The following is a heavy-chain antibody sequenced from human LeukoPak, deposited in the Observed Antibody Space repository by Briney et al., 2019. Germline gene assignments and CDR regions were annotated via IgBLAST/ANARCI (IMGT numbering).Heavy chain of an antibody. Sequence: GGSLRLSCAGSGFTFSRDAMNWVRQAPGKGLEWVSSINSRSTHTAYADSVKGRFTISRDNGNNSLFLQMNSLGVNDTAIYFCPRGGGSFSYWGQGVRVTVSS. CDR1: GFTFSRDA. J-gene: IGHJ4*02. D-gene: IGHD1-26*01. V-gene: IGHV3-21*01. CDR2: INSRSTHT. CDR3: PRGGGSFSY.